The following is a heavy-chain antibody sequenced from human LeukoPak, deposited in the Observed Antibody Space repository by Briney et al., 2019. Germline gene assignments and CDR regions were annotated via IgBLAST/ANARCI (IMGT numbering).Heavy chain of an antibody. V-gene: IGHV3-11*01. Sequence: GGSLRLSCTASGFTFSDYYMSWIRQAPGEGLEWVSYISSSGSTIYYADSVKGRFTISRDNAKNSLYLQMNSLRAEDTAVYYCARASITMIVVVHYGMDVWGQGTTVTVSS. D-gene: IGHD3-22*01. CDR2: ISSSGSTI. J-gene: IGHJ6*02. CDR3: ARASITMIVVVHYGMDV. CDR1: GFTFSDYY.